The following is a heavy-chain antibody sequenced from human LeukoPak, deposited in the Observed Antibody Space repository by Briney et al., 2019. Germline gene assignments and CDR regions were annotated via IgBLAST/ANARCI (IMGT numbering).Heavy chain of an antibody. CDR2: TYPNGRT. J-gene: IGHJ5*02. CDR3: ARGLVTDR. D-gene: IGHD2-21*02. Sequence: GGSLRLSCATSGFTVRSNYMNWVRQAPGKGLEWVSVTYPNGRTKYADSVKGRFTISRDNSKDILYLQMNNLSVEDTAVYYCARGLVTDRWGQGTLVTVSS. V-gene: IGHV3-66*01. CDR1: GFTVRSNY.